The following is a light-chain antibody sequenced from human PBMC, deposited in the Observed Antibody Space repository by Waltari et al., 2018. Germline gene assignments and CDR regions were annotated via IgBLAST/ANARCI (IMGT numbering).Light chain of an antibody. CDR2: DAS. J-gene: IGKJ5*01. V-gene: IGKV3-11*01. CDR3: QQRSTGVT. CDR1: QSVSSY. Sequence: DIVLTQSPATLSLSPGERATLSCRASQSVSSYLAWYQQKPGQAPRLLIYDASNRATGIPARFSGSGSGTDFTLTISSLEPEDFAVYYCQQRSTGVTFGQGTRLEIK.